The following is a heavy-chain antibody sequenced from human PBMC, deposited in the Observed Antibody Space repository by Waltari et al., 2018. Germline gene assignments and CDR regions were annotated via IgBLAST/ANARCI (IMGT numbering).Heavy chain of an antibody. Sequence: QVQLQESGPGLVKPSETLSLTCTVSGGSISSYYWRWIRQPPGKGLEWIGYIYYSGSTNYNPSLKSRVTISVDTSKNQFSLKLSSVTAADTAVYYCARVSSSWYRMVDYWGQGTLVTVSS. CDR3: ARVSSSWYRMVDY. CDR1: GGSISSYY. D-gene: IGHD6-13*01. V-gene: IGHV4-59*01. J-gene: IGHJ4*02. CDR2: IYYSGST.